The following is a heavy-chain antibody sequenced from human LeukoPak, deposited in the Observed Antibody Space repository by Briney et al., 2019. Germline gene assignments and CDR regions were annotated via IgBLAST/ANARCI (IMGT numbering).Heavy chain of an antibody. CDR1: GFTFSSYS. CDR3: ARDRGSSWYLGYYYYGMDV. Sequence: GGSLRLSCAASGFTFSSYSMNWVRQAPGKGLEWVSSISSSSSYIYYADSVKGRFTISRDNAKNSLYLQMNSLRAEDTAVYYCARDRGSSWYLGYYYYGMDVWGQGTTVTVSS. D-gene: IGHD6-13*01. CDR2: ISSSSSYI. J-gene: IGHJ6*02. V-gene: IGHV3-21*01.